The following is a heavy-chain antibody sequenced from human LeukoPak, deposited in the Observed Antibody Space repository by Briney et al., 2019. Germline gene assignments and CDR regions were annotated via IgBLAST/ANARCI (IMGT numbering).Heavy chain of an antibody. Sequence: PSETLSLTCTVSGGSISNYYWSWIRQPPGKGLEWIGYLYYSGSTNYNPSLKSRVTISVDTSKNQFSLKLSSVTAADTAVYFCARERTSGREFDYWGQGTPVTVSS. D-gene: IGHD1-26*01. CDR3: ARERTSGREFDY. J-gene: IGHJ4*02. CDR2: LYYSGST. V-gene: IGHV4-59*01. CDR1: GGSISNYY.